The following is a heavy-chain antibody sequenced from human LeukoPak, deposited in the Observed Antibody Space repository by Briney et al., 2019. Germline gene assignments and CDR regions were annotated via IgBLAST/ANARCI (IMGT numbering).Heavy chain of an antibody. CDR1: GFIFSSYD. CDR3: ARETTNWAYFDY. Sequence: GSLRLSCAASGFIFSSYDMHWVRQATGKGLEWVSTIGTAGDTYYPASVKGRFTISREDAKNSLYLQMNTLRAEDTAVYYCARETTNWAYFDYWGQGTLVTVSS. J-gene: IGHJ4*02. V-gene: IGHV3-13*01. D-gene: IGHD7-27*01. CDR2: IGTAGDT.